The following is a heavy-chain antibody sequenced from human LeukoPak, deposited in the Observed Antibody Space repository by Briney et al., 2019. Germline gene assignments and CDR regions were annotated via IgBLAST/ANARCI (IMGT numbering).Heavy chain of an antibody. CDR1: GFTFSSYS. CDR3: ARGSSIASRHPFGY. Sequence: PGGSLRLSCAASGFTFSSYSMTWVRQAPGKGLEWVSYISSSSSTIYYADSVKGRFTISRDNAKNSLYLQMNSLRAEDTALYYCARGSSIASRHPFGYWGQGTLVTVSS. J-gene: IGHJ4*02. D-gene: IGHD6-6*01. CDR2: ISSSSSTI. V-gene: IGHV3-48*04.